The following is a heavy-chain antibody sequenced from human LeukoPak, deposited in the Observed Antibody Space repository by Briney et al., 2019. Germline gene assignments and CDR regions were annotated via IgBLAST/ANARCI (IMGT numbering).Heavy chain of an antibody. CDR1: GFTFSDYA. CDR3: ARIFRYQLVDYYALDV. CDR2: ISSSSAYI. Sequence: GGSLRLSCAASGFTFSDYAMDWVRQAPGEGLEWVSAISSSSAYIYYADSVKGRFTISRDNAKNSVSQQMNSLRAEDTAVYYCARIFRYQLVDYYALDVWGQGTTVTVSS. V-gene: IGHV3-21*01. J-gene: IGHJ6*02. D-gene: IGHD2-2*01.